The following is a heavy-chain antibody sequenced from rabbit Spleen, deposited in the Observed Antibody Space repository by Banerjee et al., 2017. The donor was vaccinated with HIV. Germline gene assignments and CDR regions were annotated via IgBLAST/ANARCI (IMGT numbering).Heavy chain of an antibody. CDR3: ARDLTDVIGWNFKL. Sequence: QSLEESGGGLVQPEGSLTLTCKGSGLSLSDKDVMCWVRQAPGKGLEWIACINTVTGKSVYASWAKGRFTASKTSSTTVTLQMTSLTAADTATYFCARDLTDVIGWNFKLWGPGTLVTVS. J-gene: IGHJ4*01. V-gene: IGHV1S40*01. CDR1: GLSLSDKDV. CDR2: INTVTGKS. D-gene: IGHD1-1*01.